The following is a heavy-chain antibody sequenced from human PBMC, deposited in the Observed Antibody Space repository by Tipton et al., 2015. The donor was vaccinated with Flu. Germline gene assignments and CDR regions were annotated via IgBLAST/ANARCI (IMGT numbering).Heavy chain of an antibody. V-gene: IGHV4-39*01. CDR2: IYYSGST. Sequence: TLSLTCTVSGGSISSSSYYWGWIRQPPGKGLEWIGSIYYSGSTYYNPSLKSRVTISVDTSKNQFSLKLSSVTAADTAVYYCARVYGLSYYFDYWGQGTLVTVSS. CDR1: GGSISSSSYY. J-gene: IGHJ4*02. CDR3: ARVYGLSYYFDY. D-gene: IGHD2/OR15-2a*01.